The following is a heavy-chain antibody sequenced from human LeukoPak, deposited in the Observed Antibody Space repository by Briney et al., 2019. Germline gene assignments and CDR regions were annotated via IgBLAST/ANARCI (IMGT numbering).Heavy chain of an antibody. Sequence: ASVKVSCKACGYTFSKYDINWVRQAPGQGLEWMGWMNPNSGRRVYAQKFQGRVTTTRNSSINTAYMELTSLRSDDTAVYYCARGLRSDYWGQGTLVTVSS. CDR2: MNPNSGRR. CDR3: ARGLRSDY. D-gene: IGHD3-16*02. V-gene: IGHV1-8*01. J-gene: IGHJ4*02. CDR1: GYTFSKYD.